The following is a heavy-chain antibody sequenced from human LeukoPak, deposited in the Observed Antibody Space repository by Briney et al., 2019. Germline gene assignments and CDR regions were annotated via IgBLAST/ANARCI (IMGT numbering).Heavy chain of an antibody. V-gene: IGHV3-74*01. J-gene: IGHJ4*02. CDR2: INTDGSDT. D-gene: IGHD1-26*01. CDR1: GFTFSRFW. Sequence: GGSLRLSCAASGFTFSRFWMHWVRQAPGKGLVWVSRINTDGSDTIYADSVEGRFTISRDNAKNTLYLQMNSLRAEDTAVYYCARDQSIAGPTTADYWGQGTLVTVSS. CDR3: ARDQSIAGPTTADY.